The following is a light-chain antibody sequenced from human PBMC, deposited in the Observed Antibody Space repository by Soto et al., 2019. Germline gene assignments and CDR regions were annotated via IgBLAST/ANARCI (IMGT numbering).Light chain of an antibody. CDR2: DAS. Sequence: DIQMTQSPSTLSASVGDRVTITCRASQSISSWLAWYQQKPGKAPKLLIYDASSLESGVPSRFSGSGSGTEFTLTISSLQPDDFATYYCQQYNSYWTFRQGTKGDIK. CDR1: QSISSW. V-gene: IGKV1-5*01. CDR3: QQYNSYWT. J-gene: IGKJ1*01.